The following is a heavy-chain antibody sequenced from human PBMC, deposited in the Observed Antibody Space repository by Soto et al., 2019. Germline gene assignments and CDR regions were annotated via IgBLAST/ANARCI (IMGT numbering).Heavy chain of an antibody. D-gene: IGHD3-22*01. V-gene: IGHV1-24*01. CDR3: ARDLSGSIALNWFDP. J-gene: IGHJ5*02. Sequence: ASVKVSCKVSGYTLTELSMHWVRQAPGKGPEWMGGFDPEDGSTSYAQKFQGRVTMTRDTSTSTVYMELSSLRSEDTAVYYCARDLSGSIALNWFDPWGQGTLVTVSS. CDR1: GYTLTELS. CDR2: FDPEDGST.